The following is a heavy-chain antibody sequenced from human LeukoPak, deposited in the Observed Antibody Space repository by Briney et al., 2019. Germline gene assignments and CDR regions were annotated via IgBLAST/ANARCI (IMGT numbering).Heavy chain of an antibody. V-gene: IGHV3-7*01. CDR2: IMQVGSET. D-gene: IGHD2-8*02. CDR1: GFIFSSYW. CDR3: ARETGGHDYYYYMDV. Sequence: PGGSLRLSCEASGFIFSSYWMSWVRQAQGKGLDGVATIMQVGSETHYVDSVKGRFTISRDSAKNSLYLQMNSLRAEDTAVYYCARETGGHDYYYYMDVWGKGTTVTVSS. J-gene: IGHJ6*03.